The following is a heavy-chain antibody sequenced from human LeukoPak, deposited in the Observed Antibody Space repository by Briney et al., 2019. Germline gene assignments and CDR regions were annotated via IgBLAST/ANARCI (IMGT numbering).Heavy chain of an antibody. CDR1: GYTFTTYG. D-gene: IGHD2-8*01. Sequence: ASVKVSCRASGYTFTTYGISWVRQAPGHGLEWMGWISTFNGHTNYAQSRQDRVTMTRDMSTSTVYMELSSLRSEDTAVYYCARDSTVHGHENFDYWGQGILVTVSS. CDR2: ISTFNGHT. V-gene: IGHV1-18*01. J-gene: IGHJ4*02. CDR3: ARDSTVHGHENFDY.